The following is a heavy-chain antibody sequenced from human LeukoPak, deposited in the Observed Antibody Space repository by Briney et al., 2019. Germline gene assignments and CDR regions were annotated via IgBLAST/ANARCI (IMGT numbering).Heavy chain of an antibody. Sequence: GRSLRLSCAASGFTFSSYAMHWVRQAPGKGLEWVAVISYDGSNKYYADSVKGRFTISRDNSKNTLYLQMNSLRAEDTAVYYCARALIVVVPAANYYYYYGMDVWGQGTTVTVSS. CDR1: GFTFSSYA. CDR2: ISYDGSNK. J-gene: IGHJ6*02. CDR3: ARALIVVVPAANYYYYYGMDV. D-gene: IGHD2-2*01. V-gene: IGHV3-30*04.